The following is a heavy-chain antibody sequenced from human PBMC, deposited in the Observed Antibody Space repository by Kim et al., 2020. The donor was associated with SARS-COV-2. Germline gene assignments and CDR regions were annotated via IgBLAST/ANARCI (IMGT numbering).Heavy chain of an antibody. Sequence: GGSLRLSCVASGFTLSTYWMHWVRQGPGKGLEWVSRIDVDGGVTDYADSVRGRFIISRDNAKNTLYLQMNSLRAEDTAIYYCTRVKVGLAGAFDIWGQGTMVTVSS. V-gene: IGHV3-74*01. D-gene: IGHD2-2*01. J-gene: IGHJ3*02. CDR3: TRVKVGLAGAFDI. CDR2: IDVDGGVT. CDR1: GFTLSTYW.